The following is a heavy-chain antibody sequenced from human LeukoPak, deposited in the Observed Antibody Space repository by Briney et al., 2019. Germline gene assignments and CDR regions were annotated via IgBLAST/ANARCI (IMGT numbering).Heavy chain of an antibody. CDR2: IYSSGNT. Sequence: PSVTLSLTCTVSGGSLSGYYWSWIRQTPGEGLEWIGHIYSSGNTNYNRSLKGRVIISLDTPKNQFSLSVTSVTAADTAMYFCARRISSWNVYIDKWGQGIQVTVSS. CDR3: ARRISSWNVYIDK. J-gene: IGHJ4*02. CDR1: GGSLSGYY. D-gene: IGHD1-1*01. V-gene: IGHV4-4*08.